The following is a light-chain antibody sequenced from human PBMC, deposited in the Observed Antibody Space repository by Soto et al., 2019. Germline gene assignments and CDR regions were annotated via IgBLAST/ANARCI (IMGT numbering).Light chain of an antibody. CDR3: QQFGTSPPST. CDR1: QSVSSIY. CDR2: GAS. J-gene: IGKJ5*01. Sequence: EIVLTQSPGTLSLSPGERATLSCRASQSVSSIYFAWYQQKPGQAPRLLIYGASSRATGIPDRFSGSGSVTDFTITISRLETEDFAVYYCQQFGTSPPSTFGQGTRLEIK. V-gene: IGKV3-20*01.